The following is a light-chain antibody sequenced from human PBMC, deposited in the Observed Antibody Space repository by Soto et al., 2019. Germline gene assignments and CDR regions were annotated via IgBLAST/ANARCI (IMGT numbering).Light chain of an antibody. Sequence: QSALTQPASVSGSPGQSITISCTGTSSDVGGYNYVSWYQQHPGKAPKVMIYDVSYRPSGVSNRFSGSKSGNTASLTISGLQVEDEADYYCSSYTSSSTLVVFGGGTQLT. J-gene: IGLJ2*01. V-gene: IGLV2-14*03. CDR2: DVS. CDR3: SSYTSSSTLVV. CDR1: SSDVGGYNY.